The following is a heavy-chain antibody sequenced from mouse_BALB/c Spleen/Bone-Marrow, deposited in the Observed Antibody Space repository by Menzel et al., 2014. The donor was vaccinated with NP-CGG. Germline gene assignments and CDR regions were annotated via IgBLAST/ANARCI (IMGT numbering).Heavy chain of an antibody. J-gene: IGHJ2*01. Sequence: VQLVESGPGLVAPSQSLSITCTVSGFSLTDYGVHWVRQPPGKGLEWLGIIGIGGSTNYNSALMSRLSIDKDNSKSQVFLKMNSLQTDDTAVYYCARASYYYGSGYDYWGQGTTLTVSS. V-gene: IGHV2-9*02. CDR3: ARASYYYGSGYDY. CDR2: IGIGGST. D-gene: IGHD1-1*01. CDR1: GFSLTDYG.